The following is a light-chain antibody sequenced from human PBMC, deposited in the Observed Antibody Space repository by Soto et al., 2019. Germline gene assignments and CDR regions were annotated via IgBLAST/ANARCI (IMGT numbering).Light chain of an antibody. V-gene: IGLV2-23*01. CDR2: EDN. CDR3: CSYAPISTVV. Sequence: QSVLTQPASVSGSPGQSITISCTGTSSDVGSYNLVSWYQQHPGKAPELMIYEDNKRPSGVSNRFSGSKSGNTASLTISGLQAEDEAHYYCCSYAPISTVVFGGGTKLTVL. CDR1: SSDVGSYNL. J-gene: IGLJ3*02.